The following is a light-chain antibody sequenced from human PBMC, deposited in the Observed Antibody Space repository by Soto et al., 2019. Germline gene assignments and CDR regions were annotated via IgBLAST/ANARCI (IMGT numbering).Light chain of an antibody. CDR1: QSVSSRN. V-gene: IGKV3-20*01. J-gene: IGKJ2*01. CDR2: GAS. CDR3: LRYGDSPPAYT. Sequence: EIVLTQSPGTGSLSPGERATLSCRASQSVSSRNLAWYRQKPGQAPSLLIFGASNRATGIPDRFSGSGSGTDFTLTISRLEPEDCAVYYCLRYGDSPPAYTFGYWSKLELK.